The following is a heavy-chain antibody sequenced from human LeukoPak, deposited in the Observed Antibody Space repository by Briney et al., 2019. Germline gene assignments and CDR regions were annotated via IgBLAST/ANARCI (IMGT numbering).Heavy chain of an antibody. Sequence: PGGSLRLSCAASGFTFSSYGMHCVRQAPGKGLEWVAVISYDGSNKYYADSVKGRFTISRDNSKNTLYLQMNSLRAEDTAVYYCAKDLYCSGGSCYSGVHYYYGMDVWGQGTTVTVSS. D-gene: IGHD2-15*01. CDR3: AKDLYCSGGSCYSGVHYYYGMDV. CDR1: GFTFSSYG. CDR2: ISYDGSNK. J-gene: IGHJ6*02. V-gene: IGHV3-30*18.